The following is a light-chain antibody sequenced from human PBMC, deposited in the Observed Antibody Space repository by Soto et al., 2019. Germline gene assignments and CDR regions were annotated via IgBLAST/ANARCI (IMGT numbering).Light chain of an antibody. V-gene: IGLV2-8*01. CDR1: SSDVRGYNY. CDR3: SSFAGNNNLV. J-gene: IGLJ2*01. CDR2: EVS. Sequence: QSALTQPPSASGSPGQSVTISCTGTSSDVRGYNYVSWYQQHPGKAPKLMISEVSKRPSGVPDRFSGSKSGNTASLTVSGLQAEDEADYYCSSFAGNNNLVFGGGTKLTV.